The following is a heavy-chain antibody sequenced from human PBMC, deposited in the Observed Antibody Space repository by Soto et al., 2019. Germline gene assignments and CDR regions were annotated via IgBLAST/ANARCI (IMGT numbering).Heavy chain of an antibody. CDR1: GFIFSNAW. D-gene: IGHD1-20*01. CDR3: TTDINY. J-gene: IGHJ4*02. V-gene: IGHV3-15*01. CDR2: IKTKTDGETT. Sequence: GGSLRLSCAASGFIFSNAWMSWVRQAPGKGLEWVGRIKTKTDGETTDYAAPVKGRFTISRDDSKNTLSLQMNSLKTEDTAVYYCTTDINYWGQGTLVTVSS.